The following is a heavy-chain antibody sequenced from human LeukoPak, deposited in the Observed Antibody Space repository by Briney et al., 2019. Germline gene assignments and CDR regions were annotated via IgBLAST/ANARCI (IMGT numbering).Heavy chain of an antibody. J-gene: IGHJ5*02. D-gene: IGHD3-9*01. Sequence: PSETLSLTCTVSGGSISNYYWNWIRQPAGKGLEWIGRIYTSGSTNYNPSLKSRVTISVDTSKHQLSLNLRSVTAADTAVYYCARHFDWLLTSFDPWGQGTLVTVSS. CDR2: IYTSGST. V-gene: IGHV4-4*07. CDR3: ARHFDWLLTSFDP. CDR1: GGSISNYY.